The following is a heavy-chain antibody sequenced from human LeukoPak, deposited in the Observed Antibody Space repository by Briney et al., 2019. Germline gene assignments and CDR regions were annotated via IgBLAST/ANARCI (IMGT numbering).Heavy chain of an antibody. Sequence: GESLKISCEGSGYSFSDYWIGWVRQMPGEGLEWMGIIFPRDSDTRYSPSFQGQVTISADKSINTAYLQWRSLKASDTAMYYCARQIDGGDTEDCFNVWGQGTMVTVSS. CDR3: ARQIDGGDTEDCFNV. J-gene: IGHJ3*01. D-gene: IGHD2-21*02. CDR1: GYSFSDYW. V-gene: IGHV5-51*01. CDR2: IFPRDSDT.